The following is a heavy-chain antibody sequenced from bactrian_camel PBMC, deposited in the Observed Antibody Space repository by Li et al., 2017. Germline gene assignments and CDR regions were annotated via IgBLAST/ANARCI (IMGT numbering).Heavy chain of an antibody. CDR1: GYISSNKC. V-gene: IGHV3S53*01. Sequence: VQLVESGGGSVQAGGSLRLSCAASGYISSNKCMGWFRQAPGKEREVVATIDNHGSVSFQRSVLGRFTISKDNAKTTVYLQMNSLKAEDSGTYYCASYPARYCGTWHPDFAHWGQGTQVTVS. J-gene: IGHJ6*01. D-gene: IGHD7*01. CDR3: ASYPARYCGTWHPDFAH. CDR2: IDNHGSV.